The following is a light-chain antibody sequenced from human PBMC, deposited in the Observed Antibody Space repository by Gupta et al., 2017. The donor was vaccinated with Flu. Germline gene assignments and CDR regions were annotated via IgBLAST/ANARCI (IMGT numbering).Light chain of an antibody. Sequence: EFSLTQSPGTLSMSPGERATLSCRASQSVSSSYLAWYQQKPGQAPRLLIYGASSRVTGIPDRFSGSGYGTDFTLTISRLEPEDFAVYYCQQYGCSPRYTFGQGTKMEIK. J-gene: IGKJ2*01. CDR1: QSVSSSY. CDR2: GAS. CDR3: QQYGCSPRYT. V-gene: IGKV3-20*01.